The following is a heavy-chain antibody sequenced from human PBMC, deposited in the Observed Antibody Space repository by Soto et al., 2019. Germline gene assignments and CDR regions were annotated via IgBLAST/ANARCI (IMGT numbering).Heavy chain of an antibody. Sequence: GESLKISCTGSGYSFTSYWIGWVRQMPGKGLEWMGIIYPGDSDTRYSPSFQGQVTISADKSISTAYLQWSSLKASDTAMYYCAKLKESSSWLEYNWFDPWGQGTLVNVSS. J-gene: IGHJ5*02. CDR1: GYSFTSYW. D-gene: IGHD6-13*01. CDR3: AKLKESSSWLEYNWFDP. CDR2: IYPGDSDT. V-gene: IGHV5-51*01.